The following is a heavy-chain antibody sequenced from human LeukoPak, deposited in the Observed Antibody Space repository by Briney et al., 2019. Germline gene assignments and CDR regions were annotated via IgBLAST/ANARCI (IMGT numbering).Heavy chain of an antibody. CDR2: IYLSGST. CDR3: ARGSERYFDWLPQGHNWFDP. CDR1: GGSFSGYY. D-gene: IGHD3-9*01. V-gene: IGHV4-34*01. Sequence: PETLSLTCALYGGSFSGYYWSWIRHTPGKGLEWIVEIYLSGSTNHNPPLKSRVTISVDTSKNQFSLKLSSVTAADTAVYYCARGSERYFDWLPQGHNWFDPGGQGTLVTVSS. J-gene: IGHJ5*02.